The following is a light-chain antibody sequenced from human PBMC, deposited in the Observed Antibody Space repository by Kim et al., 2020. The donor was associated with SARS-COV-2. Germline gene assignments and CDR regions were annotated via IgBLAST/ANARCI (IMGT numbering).Light chain of an antibody. Sequence: GQRVTSSCSGSSSNIGSNYVYWYQQRPGTAPKLRIYRNKQRPAGVPDRCSGSKSGTSASRAISGVRSEDEADYYCAAWDDSLSGRVFGGGTQLTV. CDR3: AAWDDSLSGRV. CDR1: SSNIGSNY. CDR2: RNK. V-gene: IGLV1-47*01. J-gene: IGLJ3*02.